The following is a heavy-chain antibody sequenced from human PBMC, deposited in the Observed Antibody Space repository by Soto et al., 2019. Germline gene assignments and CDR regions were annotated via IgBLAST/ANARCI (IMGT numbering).Heavy chain of an antibody. V-gene: IGHV3-23*01. D-gene: IGHD6-19*01. CDR1: GFSFSYFA. Sequence: EVQLLESGGSLVHPGGSLRLSCAASGFSFSYFAMSWVRQAPGKGLEWVAAISGSGGNTYHADSVKGRFTISRDNSKNTLFLQMNSLRDEDTAVYYCAKDRGGSGWSTLDHWGQGTLVTVSS. CDR2: ISGSGGNT. CDR3: AKDRGGSGWSTLDH. J-gene: IGHJ4*02.